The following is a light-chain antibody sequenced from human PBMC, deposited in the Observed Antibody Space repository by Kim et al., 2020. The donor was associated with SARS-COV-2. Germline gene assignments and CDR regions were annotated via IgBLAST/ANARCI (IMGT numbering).Light chain of an antibody. CDR3: QQSYSTPYT. V-gene: IGKV1-39*01. Sequence: SASVGDRVTITCRASQSIGIYLNWFQQKRGKAPKLLIYAASSLQSGVPSRFSGSGSGTDFTLTISSLQPEDFATYYCQQSYSTPYTFGQGTKLEI. J-gene: IGKJ2*01. CDR2: AAS. CDR1: QSIGIY.